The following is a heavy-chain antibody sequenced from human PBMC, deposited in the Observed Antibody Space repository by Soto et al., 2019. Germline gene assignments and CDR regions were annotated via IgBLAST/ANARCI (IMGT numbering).Heavy chain of an antibody. D-gene: IGHD6-13*01. CDR1: GYTFTSYG. Sequence: QVQLVQSGAEVKKPGASVKVSCKASGYTFTSYGISCVRQAPGQGLEWMGWISAYNGNTNNAQKLQGRVTMTTDTSTSTAYMELRSLRSDDTAVYYCARDLGEGAAAVPYYYYGMDVWGQGTTVTVSS. CDR3: ARDLGEGAAAVPYYYYGMDV. V-gene: IGHV1-18*01. CDR2: ISAYNGNT. J-gene: IGHJ6*02.